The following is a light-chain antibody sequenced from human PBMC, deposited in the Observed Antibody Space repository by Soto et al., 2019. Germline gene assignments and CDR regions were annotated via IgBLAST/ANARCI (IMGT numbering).Light chain of an antibody. CDR1: ETVSNF. Sequence: GDRVTITCRASETVSNFLAWYQRKPGKDPKLLIYQASTLESGVPSRFSGSGSGTEFTLTISSLQPDDFATYYCQQYNTYWTFGQGTKVEIK. CDR3: QQYNTYWT. V-gene: IGKV1-5*03. J-gene: IGKJ1*01. CDR2: QAS.